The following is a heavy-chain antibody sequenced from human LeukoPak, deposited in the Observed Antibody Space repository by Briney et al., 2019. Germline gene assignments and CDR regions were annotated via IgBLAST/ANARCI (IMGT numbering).Heavy chain of an antibody. Sequence: PSETLSLTCTVSGGSISSYYWSWIRQPPGKGLEWIGYIYYSRSTNYNPSLKSRVTISVDTSKNQFSLKLSSVTAADTAVYYCARDCPSYYYDSSGCFDYWGQGTLVTVSS. D-gene: IGHD3-22*01. V-gene: IGHV4-59*01. J-gene: IGHJ4*02. CDR3: ARDCPSYYYDSSGCFDY. CDR2: IYYSRST. CDR1: GGSISSYY.